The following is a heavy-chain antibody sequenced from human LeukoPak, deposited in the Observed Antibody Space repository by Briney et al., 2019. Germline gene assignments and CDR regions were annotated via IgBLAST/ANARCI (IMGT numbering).Heavy chain of an antibody. D-gene: IGHD6-13*01. CDR3: ARASIAAAGDY. CDR1: GGSISSSNW. Sequence: SETLSLTCAVSGGSISSSNWWSGVRPPPGKGLEWIGEIYHSGSTNYNPSLKSRVTISVDKSKNQFSLKLSSVTAADTAVYYCARASIAAAGDYWGQGTLVTVSS. V-gene: IGHV4-4*02. J-gene: IGHJ4*02. CDR2: IYHSGST.